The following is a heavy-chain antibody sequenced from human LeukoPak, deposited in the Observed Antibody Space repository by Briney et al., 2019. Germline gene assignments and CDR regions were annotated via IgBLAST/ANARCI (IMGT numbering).Heavy chain of an antibody. Sequence: ASVKVSCKASGGTFSSYTISWVRQALGQGLEWMGRIIPILGIANYAQKFQGRVTITADKSTSTAYMELSSLRSEDTAVYYCARYDRTASFDPWGQGTLVTVSS. CDR2: IIPILGIA. V-gene: IGHV1-69*02. CDR3: ARYDRTASFDP. CDR1: GGTFSSYT. D-gene: IGHD3-3*01. J-gene: IGHJ5*02.